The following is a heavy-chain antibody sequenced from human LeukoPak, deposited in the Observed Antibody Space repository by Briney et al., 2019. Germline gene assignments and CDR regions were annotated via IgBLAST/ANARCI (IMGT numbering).Heavy chain of an antibody. CDR2: MNPNSGNT. CDR3: ARGPPWKAGVDYYGSGSYGASHD. D-gene: IGHD3-10*01. V-gene: IGHV1-8*01. CDR1: GYTFTSYD. Sequence: GASVKVSCKASGYTFTSYDINWVGQATGQGLEWMGWMNPNSGNTGYAQKFQGRVTMTRNTSISTAYMELSSLRSEDTAVYYFARGPPWKAGVDYYGSGSYGASHDWGQRALVTVA. J-gene: IGHJ4*02.